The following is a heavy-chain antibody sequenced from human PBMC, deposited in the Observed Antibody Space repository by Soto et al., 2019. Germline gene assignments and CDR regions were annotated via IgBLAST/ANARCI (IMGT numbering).Heavy chain of an antibody. CDR1: GGSISSHY. J-gene: IGHJ6*02. V-gene: IGHV4-59*11. CDR3: ARDGREASGMDV. Sequence: SETLSLTCTVSGGSISSHYWSWVRQAPGKGLEWIGRIYYRGSTTYNPSLRSRSTISVDTSNNQFSLKLNSVTTADTAVYYCARDGREASGMDVWGQGTKVTVSS. D-gene: IGHD1-26*01. CDR2: IYYRGST.